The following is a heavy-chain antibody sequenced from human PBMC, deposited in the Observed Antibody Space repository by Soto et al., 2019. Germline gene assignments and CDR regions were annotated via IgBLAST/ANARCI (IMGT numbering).Heavy chain of an antibody. V-gene: IGHV1-69*08. CDR2: IIPILGIA. Sequence: QVQLVQSGAEVKKPGSSVKVSCKASGGTFSSYTISWVRQAPGQGLEWMGRIIPILGIANYAQKFQGRVTITADKATSTAYMALSSLRSEDTAVYYCAIEPYCSGGSCYYSYGMDVWGQGTTVTVSS. CDR3: AIEPYCSGGSCYYSYGMDV. J-gene: IGHJ6*02. CDR1: GGTFSSYT. D-gene: IGHD2-15*01.